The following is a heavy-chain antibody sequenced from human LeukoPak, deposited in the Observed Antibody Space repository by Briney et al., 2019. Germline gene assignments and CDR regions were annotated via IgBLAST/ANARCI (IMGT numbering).Heavy chain of an antibody. CDR3: ARGRGSRSFDY. J-gene: IGHJ4*02. V-gene: IGHV1-8*01. D-gene: IGHD6-13*01. CDR2: MNPNSGNT. CDR1: GYTFTSYD. Sequence: ASVKVSCKASGYTFTSYDINWVRQATGQGLEWMGWMNPNSGNTAYAQKFQGRVTMTRDTSKSTAYMELSSLRSDDAAVYYCARGRGSRSFDYWAREPWSPSPQ.